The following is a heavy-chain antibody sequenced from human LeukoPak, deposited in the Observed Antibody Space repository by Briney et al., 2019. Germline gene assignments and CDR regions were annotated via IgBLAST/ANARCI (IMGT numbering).Heavy chain of an antibody. J-gene: IGHJ4*02. Sequence: SQTLSLTCAISGDSVSTNSVAWNWIRQSPSRGLEWLGRTYYRSKWYNDYALSVKSQIIISPDTSENQFSLQLSSVTAADTAVYYCARGADSSGYYSIFYFDYWGQGTLVTVSS. CDR2: TYYRSKWYN. CDR1: GDSVSTNSVA. D-gene: IGHD3-22*01. V-gene: IGHV6-1*01. CDR3: ARGADSSGYYSIFYFDY.